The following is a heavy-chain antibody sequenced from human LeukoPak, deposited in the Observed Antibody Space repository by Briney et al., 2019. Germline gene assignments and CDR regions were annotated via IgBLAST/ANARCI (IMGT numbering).Heavy chain of an antibody. CDR1: GFTFSSYA. V-gene: IGHV3-64D*06. Sequence: GGSLRLSCSASGFTFSSYAMHWVRQAPGKGLEYVSAISSNGGSTYYADSVKGRFTISRDNSKNTLYLQMSSLRAEDTAVYYCAKSKALTTLHYWGQGTLVTVSS. D-gene: IGHD4-11*01. CDR3: AKSKALTTLHY. CDR2: ISSNGGST. J-gene: IGHJ4*02.